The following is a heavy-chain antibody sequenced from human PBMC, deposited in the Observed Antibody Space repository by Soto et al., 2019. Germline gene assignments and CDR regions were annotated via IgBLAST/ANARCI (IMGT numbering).Heavy chain of an antibody. D-gene: IGHD6-6*01. J-gene: IGHJ6*03. CDR1: GFTFSSYG. CDR2: ISYDGSNK. V-gene: IGHV3-30*18. CDR3: AKALAARDYYYYYMDV. Sequence: GGSLRLSCAASGFTFSSYGMHWVRQAPGKGLEWVAVISYDGSNKYYADSVKGRFTISRDNSKNTLYLQMNSLRAEDTAVYYCAKALAARDYYYYYMDVWGKGTTVTVSS.